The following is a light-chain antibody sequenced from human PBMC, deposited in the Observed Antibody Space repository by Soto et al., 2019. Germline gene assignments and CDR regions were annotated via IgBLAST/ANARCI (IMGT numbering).Light chain of an antibody. Sequence: DIVMTQSPDSLAVSLGETATINCRSSQSILYSPNNKNYLAWYQQKPGQPPKLLIYWASTRDSGVPGRFSGSGSETDFTHTISSLQPEDVAVYYCHHYYTTPPGTFGQGTKVEIK. J-gene: IGKJ1*01. CDR2: WAS. CDR1: QSILYSPNNKNY. CDR3: HHYYTTPPGT. V-gene: IGKV4-1*01.